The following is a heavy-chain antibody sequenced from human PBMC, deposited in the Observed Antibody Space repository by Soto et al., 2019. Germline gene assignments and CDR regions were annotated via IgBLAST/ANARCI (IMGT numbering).Heavy chain of an antibody. CDR2: VYYTGTT. CDR3: ARDTVLTGMFDI. Sequence: SETLSLTCTVSGGSIGSYHWSWVRQPPGKGLEWIASVYYTGTTNYNPSLGSRVTISIDAPENQISLKLTSVTAADTAFYYCARDTVLTGMFDIWGQGTLVTVSS. CDR1: GGSIGSYH. V-gene: IGHV4-59*01. J-gene: IGHJ4*02. D-gene: IGHD4-17*01.